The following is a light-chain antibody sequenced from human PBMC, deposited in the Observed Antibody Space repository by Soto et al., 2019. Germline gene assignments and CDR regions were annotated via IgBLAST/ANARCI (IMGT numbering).Light chain of an antibody. CDR3: QQYGSSRT. CDR2: GAS. V-gene: IGKV3-20*01. J-gene: IGKJ1*01. CDR1: QSVAGN. Sequence: EVVLTQSPATLSVSPGETATLSCRASQSVAGNLAWYQQKPGQPPRLLIYGASSRATGIPDRFSGSGSGTDFTLTISRLEPEDFAVYYCQQYGSSRTFGQGTKVDIK.